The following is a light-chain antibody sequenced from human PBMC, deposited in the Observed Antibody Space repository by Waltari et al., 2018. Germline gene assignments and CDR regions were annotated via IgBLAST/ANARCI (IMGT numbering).Light chain of an antibody. V-gene: IGKV1-5*03. CDR1: QSINIC. CDR3: QQYYSLST. CDR2: KAS. Sequence: DIQMTQSPSTLSASVGDTVTITCRASQSINICVAWYQQKPGKAPKLLISKASSSESGVPSRFSGSGFGTEFTLTISSLQPDDFATYYCQQYYSLSTFGQGTKLEIK. J-gene: IGKJ2*01.